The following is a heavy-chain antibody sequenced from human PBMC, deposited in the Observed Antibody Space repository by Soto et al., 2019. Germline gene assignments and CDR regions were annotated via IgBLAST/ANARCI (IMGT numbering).Heavy chain of an antibody. CDR2: IWYDGSNK. CDR1: GFTFSNYG. Sequence: QVQLVESGGGVVQPGMSLRLSCAASGFTFSNYGMHWVRQAPGKGLEWVAVIWYDGSNKYYADSVKGRFTISRDNSKNTLYLQMNTLRAEDTAVYYCARHKGGDPYYCGYWGQGTLVTVSS. J-gene: IGHJ4*02. V-gene: IGHV3-33*01. D-gene: IGHD4-17*01. CDR3: ARHKGGDPYYCGY.